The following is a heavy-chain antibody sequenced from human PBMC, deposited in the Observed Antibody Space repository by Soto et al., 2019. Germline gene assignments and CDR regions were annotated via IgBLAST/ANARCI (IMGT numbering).Heavy chain of an antibody. V-gene: IGHV4-38-2*01. J-gene: IGHJ6*02. Sequence: SETLSLTCAVSGYSISSGYYWGWIRQPPGKGLERIWSIYHSGSTYYTPSLKSRVTISVDTSKNQFSLKRSSVTAADTAVYYCAGGYSSSRYQDYYYGIDVWGQGTTVPVSS. CDR3: AGGYSSSRYQDYYYGIDV. D-gene: IGHD6-13*01. CDR1: GYSISSGYY. CDR2: IYHSGST.